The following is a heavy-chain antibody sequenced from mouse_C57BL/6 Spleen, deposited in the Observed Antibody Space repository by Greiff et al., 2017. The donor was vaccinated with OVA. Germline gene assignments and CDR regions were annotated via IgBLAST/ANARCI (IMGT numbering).Heavy chain of an antibody. V-gene: IGHV3-1*01. D-gene: IGHD3-2*02. J-gene: IGHJ2*01. Sequence: VQLKESGPGMVKPSQSLSLTCTVTGYSITSGYDWHWIRHFPGNKLEWMGYISYSGSTNYNPSLKSRISITHDTSKNHFFLKLNSVTTEDTATYYCTRGPTQYYFDYWGQGTTLTVSS. CDR2: ISYSGST. CDR1: GYSITSGYD. CDR3: TRGPTQYYFDY.